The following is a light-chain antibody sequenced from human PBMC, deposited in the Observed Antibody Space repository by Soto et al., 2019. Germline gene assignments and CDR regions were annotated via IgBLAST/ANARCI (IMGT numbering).Light chain of an antibody. CDR1: SSDVGGYNY. V-gene: IGLV2-14*01. CDR3: SSYTSSSSVV. Sequence: QSALTQPASVSGSPGQSITISCTGTSSDVGGYNYVSWYQQHPGKAPKLMIYEVSNRPSGVSNRFSGSKSGNTAPLTISGLQADDEADYYCSSYTSSSSVVFGGGTKLTVL. CDR2: EVS. J-gene: IGLJ2*01.